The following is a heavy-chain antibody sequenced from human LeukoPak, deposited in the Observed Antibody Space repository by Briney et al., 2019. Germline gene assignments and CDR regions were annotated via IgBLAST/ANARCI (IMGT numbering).Heavy chain of an antibody. D-gene: IGHD5-18*01. CDR1: GGSISSYY. CDR3: ARGKREYSYGLTFDP. CDR2: IYYSGST. Sequence: PSETLSLTCTVSGGSISSYYWSWIRQPPGKGLEWIGYIYYSGSTNYNPSLKSRVTISVDTSKNQFSLKLSSVTAADTAVYYCARGKREYSYGLTFDPWGQGTLVTVSS. V-gene: IGHV4-59*01. J-gene: IGHJ5*02.